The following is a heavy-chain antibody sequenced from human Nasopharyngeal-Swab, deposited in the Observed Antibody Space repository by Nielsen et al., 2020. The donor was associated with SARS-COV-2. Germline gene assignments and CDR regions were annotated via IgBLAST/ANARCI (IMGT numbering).Heavy chain of an antibody. D-gene: IGHD3-22*01. J-gene: IGHJ6*02. V-gene: IGHV1-8*01. CDR2: MNPNSGNT. Sequence: WVRQAPGQGPEWMGWMNPNSGNTGYAQKFQGRVTMTRNTSISTAYMELSSLRSEDTAVYYCARALTPYYYDSSGYYYRASYYYYGMDVWGQGTTVTVSS. CDR3: ARALTPYYYDSSGYYYRASYYYYGMDV.